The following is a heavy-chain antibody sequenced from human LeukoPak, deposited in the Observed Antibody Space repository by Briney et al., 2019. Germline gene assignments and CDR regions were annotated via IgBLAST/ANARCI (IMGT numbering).Heavy chain of an antibody. J-gene: IGHJ5*02. Sequence: ASVKVSCKASGYTFTSYDINWVRQATGQGLEWMGIINPSGGSTSYAQKFQGRVTMTRDTSTSTVYMELSSLRSEDTAVYYCAGGYYGEKYNWFDPWGQGTLVTVSS. V-gene: IGHV1-46*03. CDR2: INPSGGST. D-gene: IGHD4-17*01. CDR3: AGGYYGEKYNWFDP. CDR1: GYTFTSYD.